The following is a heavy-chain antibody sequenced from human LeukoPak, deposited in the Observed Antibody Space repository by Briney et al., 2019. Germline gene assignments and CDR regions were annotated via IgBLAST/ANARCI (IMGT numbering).Heavy chain of an antibody. J-gene: IGHJ4*02. CDR1: GFTFSSYG. V-gene: IGHV3-33*01. Sequence: GGSLRLSCAASGFTFSSYGMHWVRQAPGKGLEWVAVIWYDGGNKYYADSVKARFTISRDNSKNTLYLQMNSLRAEDTAVYYCARGNGNISGYFDYWGQGNLVTVSS. CDR3: ARGNGNISGYFDY. D-gene: IGHD1-1*01. CDR2: IWYDGGNK.